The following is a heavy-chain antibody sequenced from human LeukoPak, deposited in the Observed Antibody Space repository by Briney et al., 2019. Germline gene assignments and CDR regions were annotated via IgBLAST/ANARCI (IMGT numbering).Heavy chain of an antibody. D-gene: IGHD3-3*01. V-gene: IGHV3-21*01. Sequence: PGGSLRLSCAASGFTFSSYSMNWVRQAPGKGLEWVSSISSSSSYIYYADSVKGRFTISRDNAKNSLYLQMNRLRAEDTAVYYCAAHRVVTLSNNWFDPWGQGTLVTVSS. CDR1: GFTFSSYS. CDR3: AAHRVVTLSNNWFDP. CDR2: ISSSSSYI. J-gene: IGHJ5*02.